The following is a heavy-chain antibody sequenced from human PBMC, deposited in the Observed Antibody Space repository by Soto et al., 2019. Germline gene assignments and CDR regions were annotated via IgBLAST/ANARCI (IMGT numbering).Heavy chain of an antibody. J-gene: IGHJ4*02. CDR3: LTDQVVGGQSYCPPELFI. CDR1: QFTFRSYG. V-gene: IGHV3-30*03. Sequence: PGGSLRLSCATSQFTFRSYGMHGVRQAPGKGLRWVAHISSDGHTRDLASSVKGRLTVSRANSKNTLCLHMSSLRLEYTVVYYFLTDQVVGGQSYCPPELFIWGPATLVTAPQ. CDR2: ISSDGHTR. D-gene: IGHD3-10*01.